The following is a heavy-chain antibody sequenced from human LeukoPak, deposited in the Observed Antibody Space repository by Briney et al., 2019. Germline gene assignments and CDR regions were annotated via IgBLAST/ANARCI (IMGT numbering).Heavy chain of an antibody. V-gene: IGHV3-53*01. CDR1: GGSISSSNW. CDR3: AKIGVFGNNWNDAHLFDY. J-gene: IGHJ4*02. Sequence: PSGTLSLTCAVSGGSISSSNWWSWVRQPPGKGLEWVSVIYSGGSTYYADSVKGRFTISRDNSKNTLYLQMNSLRAEDTAVYYCAKIGVFGNNWNDAHLFDYWGQGTLVTVSS. CDR2: IYSGGST. D-gene: IGHD1-20*01.